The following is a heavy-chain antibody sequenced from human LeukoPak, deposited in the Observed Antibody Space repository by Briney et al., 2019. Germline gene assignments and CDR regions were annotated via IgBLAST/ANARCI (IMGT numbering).Heavy chain of an antibody. CDR2: IWYDGSNK. Sequence: GGSLRLSCVASGFTFKSYGMHWVRQAPGKGLEWVAIIWYDGSNKYYADFVKGRFTTSRDNSKNTLYLQMNSLRADDTALYYCAKASSGWSYFDYWGQGTLVTVSS. V-gene: IGHV3-33*06. CDR1: GFTFKSYG. CDR3: AKASSGWSYFDY. D-gene: IGHD6-19*01. J-gene: IGHJ4*02.